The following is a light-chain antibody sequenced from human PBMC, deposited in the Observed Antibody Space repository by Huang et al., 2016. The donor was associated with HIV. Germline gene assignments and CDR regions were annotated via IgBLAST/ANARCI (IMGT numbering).Light chain of an antibody. J-gene: IGKJ3*01. CDR1: RSILYNSNNKNY. V-gene: IGKV4-1*01. Sequence: DIVLTQSPDSLAVSLGERATINCSSSRSILYNSNNKNYLAWHQQKPGQSPKLPIYWASTRESGVPDRFSGSGSETDFTLTISSLQAEDVAVYFCQQYYTTPGTFGPGTTVHIK. CDR3: QQYYTTPGT. CDR2: WAS.